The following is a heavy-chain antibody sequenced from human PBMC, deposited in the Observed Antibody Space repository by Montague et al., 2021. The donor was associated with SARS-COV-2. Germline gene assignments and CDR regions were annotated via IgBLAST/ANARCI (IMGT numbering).Heavy chain of an antibody. J-gene: IGHJ6*03. CDR2: IYHGGST. CDR1: GGSFSTYS. Sequence: SETLSLTCAVHGGSFSTYSWNWTRQPPGKGLEWIGEIYHGGSTNYNPSPKSRVTISADTSKNQFSLKLTSVAAADTAVYYCARLGDGVVPSPILGVGPYYSSYYMDVWGNGTTVTVS. D-gene: IGHD3-10*01. CDR3: ARLGDGVVPSPILGVGPYYSSYYMDV. V-gene: IGHV4-34*01.